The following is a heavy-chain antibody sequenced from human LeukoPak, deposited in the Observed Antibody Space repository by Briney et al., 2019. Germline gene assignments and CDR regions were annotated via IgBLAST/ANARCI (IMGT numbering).Heavy chain of an antibody. D-gene: IGHD3-10*01. J-gene: IGHJ4*02. CDR3: AKECDYSPGHKFDL. V-gene: IGHV3-23*01. CDR2: LFTGGGRT. CDR1: GFTFNDYL. Sequence: GGSLRLSCAASGFTFNDYLMSWVRQAPGKGLEWVSVLFTGGGRTLYADSVKGRFTISGDTSRTTLYLQMNGLRAEDTAVYYCAKECDYSPGHKFDLWGQGTLVTVSS.